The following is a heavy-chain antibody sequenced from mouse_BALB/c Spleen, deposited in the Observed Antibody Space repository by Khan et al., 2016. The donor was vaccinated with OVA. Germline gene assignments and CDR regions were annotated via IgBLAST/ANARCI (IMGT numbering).Heavy chain of an antibody. CDR2: ISYSGNT. CDR1: GYSITSDYA. V-gene: IGHV3-2*02. J-gene: IGHJ2*01. D-gene: IGHD1-1*01. CDR3: ARVYGGDFDY. Sequence: EVQLQESGPGLVKPSQSLSLTCTVTGYSITSDYAWNWIRQFPGNKLEWMGFISYSGNTNSNPSLKNRISITRATSKNQFFLQLNSVTTEDTATYYCARVYGGDFDYWGQGTTLTVSS.